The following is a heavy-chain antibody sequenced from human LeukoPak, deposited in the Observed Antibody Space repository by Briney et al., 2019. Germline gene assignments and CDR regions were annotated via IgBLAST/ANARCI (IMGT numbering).Heavy chain of an antibody. CDR1: GGSISSYY. Sequence: SETLSLTCTVSGGSISSYYWSWIRQPAGKGLEWIGRIYTSGSTNYNPSLKSRVTMSVDTSKNQFSLKLSSVTAADTAVYYCARDRRYFDWQTFDPWGQGTLVTVSS. J-gene: IGHJ5*02. CDR3: ARDRRYFDWQTFDP. CDR2: IYTSGST. V-gene: IGHV4-4*07. D-gene: IGHD3-9*01.